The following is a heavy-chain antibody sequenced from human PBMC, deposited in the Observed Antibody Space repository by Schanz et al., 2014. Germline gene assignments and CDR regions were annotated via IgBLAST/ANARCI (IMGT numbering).Heavy chain of an antibody. CDR2: ISASGGTT. CDR1: GFTFSSYA. V-gene: IGHV3-23*01. J-gene: IGHJ5*01. D-gene: IGHD2-15*01. Sequence: EVQLLESGGGLVQPGGSLRLSCAASGFTFSSYAMSWVRQAPGKGLEWVSAISASGGTTYYADSVKGRFTISRDNSKNTLYLQMNSLRAEDTAVYYCAKTPREYCNYDNCPNWFDSWGQGTLXTASS. CDR3: AKTPREYCNYDNCPNWFDS.